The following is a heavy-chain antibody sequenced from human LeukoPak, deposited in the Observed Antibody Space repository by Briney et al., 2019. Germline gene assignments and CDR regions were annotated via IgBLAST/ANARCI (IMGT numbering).Heavy chain of an antibody. V-gene: IGHV3-23*01. Sequence: PGGSLRLSCAASGFTFSNYAMSWVRQAPGKGLEWVSVISGSGDSTYYADSVKGRFTISRDNSKITLYLQMNSLRAEDTAVYYCAKDRRGSYTRPDDGFDIWGHGTMVTVSS. CDR2: ISGSGDST. CDR1: GFTFSNYA. J-gene: IGHJ3*02. CDR3: AKDRRGSYTRPDDGFDI. D-gene: IGHD1-26*01.